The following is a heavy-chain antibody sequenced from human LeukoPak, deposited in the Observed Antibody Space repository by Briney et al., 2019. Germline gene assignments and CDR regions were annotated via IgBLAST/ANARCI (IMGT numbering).Heavy chain of an antibody. CDR1: GFTFSRYW. Sequence: GGSLRLSCAASGFTFSRYWMSWVHQAPGKGLEWVANIKQDGSDKDYVDSVKGRFTISRDNAMNSLYLQMNSLRVEDTAVYYCAKGMDYGDLFFDYWGQGTLVTVSS. J-gene: IGHJ4*02. D-gene: IGHD4-17*01. CDR2: IKQDGSDK. V-gene: IGHV3-7*03. CDR3: AKGMDYGDLFFDY.